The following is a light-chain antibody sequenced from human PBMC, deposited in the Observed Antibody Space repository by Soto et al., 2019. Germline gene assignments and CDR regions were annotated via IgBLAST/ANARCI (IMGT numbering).Light chain of an antibody. V-gene: IGLV6-57*02. J-gene: IGLJ3*02. CDR1: SVSIASNY. CDR2: EDN. CDR3: QSYYTTIMRV. Sequence: NFMLTQPHSVSESPGRTVTISCTGSSVSIASNYVQWFQQRPGSAPITVIYEDNQIPSGVPDRFSSSPDSSSNSASLTISGLKTEDEADYYCQSYYTTIMRVFGGGTKVTVL.